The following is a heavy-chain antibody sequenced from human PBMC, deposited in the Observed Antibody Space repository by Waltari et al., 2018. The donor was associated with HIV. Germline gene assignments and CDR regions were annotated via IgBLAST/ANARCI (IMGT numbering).Heavy chain of an antibody. Sequence: QVQLVESGGGVVQPGGSLRLSGEASGFLSRSQGMQRVRQAPGKGREWVAFIRYDGSNKYCADSVKGRFTISRDNSKNTLYLQMNSLRAEDTAVYYCARKHGELSLSRGLFDYWGQGTLVTVSS. D-gene: IGHD3-16*02. J-gene: IGHJ4*02. CDR1: GFLSRSQG. CDR3: ARKHGELSLSRGLFDY. CDR2: IRYDGSNK. V-gene: IGHV3-30*02.